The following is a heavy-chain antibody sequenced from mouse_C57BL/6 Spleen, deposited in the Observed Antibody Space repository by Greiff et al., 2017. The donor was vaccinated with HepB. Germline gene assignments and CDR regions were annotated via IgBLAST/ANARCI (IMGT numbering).Heavy chain of an antibody. CDR2: INPSNGGT. J-gene: IGHJ2*01. Sequence: VQLQQSGTELVKPGASVKLSCKASGYTFTSYWMHWVKQRPGQGLEWIGNINPSNGGTNYNEKFKSKATLTVDKSSSTAYIQLSSLTSEDSAVYYCARRVYGNYANYFDYWGQGTTLTVSS. CDR1: GYTFTSYW. D-gene: IGHD2-1*01. CDR3: ARRVYGNYANYFDY. V-gene: IGHV1-53*01.